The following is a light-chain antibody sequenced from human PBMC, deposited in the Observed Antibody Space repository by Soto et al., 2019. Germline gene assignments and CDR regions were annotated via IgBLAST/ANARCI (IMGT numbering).Light chain of an antibody. Sequence: SPDTLSFSQGERAALACRASQSVSSSYLAWYQQKPGQAPRLLIYGASSRATGIPDRFSGSGSGTNFTLVCSIVKPADSAVYYCQPYGSSRWTFGEGTKVDI. CDR2: GAS. CDR1: QSVSSSY. CDR3: QPYGSSRWT. V-gene: IGKV3-20*01. J-gene: IGKJ1*01.